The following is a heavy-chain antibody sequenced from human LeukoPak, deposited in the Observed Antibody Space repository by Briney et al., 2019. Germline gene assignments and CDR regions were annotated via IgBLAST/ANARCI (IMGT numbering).Heavy chain of an antibody. Sequence: GGSLRLSCAASGFTFSRHAMSWVRQAPGKGLEWVSSISGSGGSTYYADSVKGRFTISRDNAKNTLYLQMNSPRAEDTAVYYCAKDYGDLKEDFWGQGTLVTVSS. V-gene: IGHV3-23*01. CDR2: ISGSGGST. J-gene: IGHJ4*02. D-gene: IGHD4-17*01. CDR3: AKDYGDLKEDF. CDR1: GFTFSRHA.